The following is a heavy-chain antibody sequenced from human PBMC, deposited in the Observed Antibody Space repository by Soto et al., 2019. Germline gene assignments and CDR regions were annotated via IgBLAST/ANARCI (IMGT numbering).Heavy chain of an antibody. V-gene: IGHV4-34*01. J-gene: IGHJ5*02. CDR1: GGSFSGYY. D-gene: IGHD5-18*01. CDR3: ARGLQLWLRGHLFDP. CDR2: INHSGST. Sequence: SETLSLTCAVYGGSFSGYYWSWIRQPPGKGLEWIGEINHSGSTNYNPSLKSRVTISVDTSKNQFSLKLSSVTAADTAVYYCARGLQLWLRGHLFDPWGQGTLVTVSS.